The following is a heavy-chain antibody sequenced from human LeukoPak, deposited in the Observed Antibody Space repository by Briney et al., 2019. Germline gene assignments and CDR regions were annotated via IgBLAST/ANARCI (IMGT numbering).Heavy chain of an antibody. CDR2: ITTSDGNT. J-gene: IGHJ4*02. CDR1: GFTFSSYT. D-gene: IGHD7-27*01. Sequence: PGGSLRLSCAASGFTFSSYTMSWVRQAPGKGLEWVSTITTSDGNTYYADSVKGRFTVSRDNSKNTLFLQMNSLRAEDTAVYYCAKDGGLWVSAHWGDSWGRGTLVTLSS. V-gene: IGHV3-23*01. CDR3: AKDGGLWVSAHWGDS.